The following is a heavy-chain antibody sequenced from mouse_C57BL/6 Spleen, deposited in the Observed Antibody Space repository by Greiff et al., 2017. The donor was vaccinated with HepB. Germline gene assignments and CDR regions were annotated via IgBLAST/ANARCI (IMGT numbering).Heavy chain of an antibody. CDR2: INPNNGGT. V-gene: IGHV1-26*01. Sequence: EVKLQESGPELVKPGASVKISCKASGYTFTDYYMNWVKQSHGKSLEWIGDINPNNGGTSYNQKFKGKATLTVDKSSSTAYMELRSLTSEDSAVYYCAREDGYQGAWFAYWGQGTLVTVSA. CDR1: GYTFTDYY. CDR3: AREDGYQGAWFAY. J-gene: IGHJ3*01. D-gene: IGHD2-3*01.